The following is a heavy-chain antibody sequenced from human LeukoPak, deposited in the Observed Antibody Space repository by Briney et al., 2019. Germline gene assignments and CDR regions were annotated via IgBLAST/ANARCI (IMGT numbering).Heavy chain of an antibody. J-gene: IGHJ6*02. D-gene: IGHD6-13*01. Sequence: GESLKISCKGSGYSFTSYWIGWVRQMPGKGLEWMGIIYPGDSDTRYSPSFQGQVTISADKSISTAYLQWSSLKASDTAMYYCARHFDSSSWEGPAYYYYGMDGWGQGTTVTVSS. CDR2: IYPGDSDT. V-gene: IGHV5-51*01. CDR1: GYSFTSYW. CDR3: ARHFDSSSWEGPAYYYYGMDG.